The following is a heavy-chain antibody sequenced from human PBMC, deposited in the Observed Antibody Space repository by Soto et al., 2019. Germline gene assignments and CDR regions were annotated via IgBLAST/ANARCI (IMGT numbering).Heavy chain of an antibody. CDR2: ISYDGSNK. CDR1: GFTFSSYG. J-gene: IGHJ6*02. V-gene: IGHV3-30*18. CDR3: AKDGLAARLPYYYYGMDV. D-gene: IGHD6-6*01. Sequence: GGSLRLSCAASGFTFSSYGMHWVRQAPGKGLEWVAVISYDGSNKYYADSVKGRFTISRDNSKNTLYLQMNSLRAEDTAVYYCAKDGLAARLPYYYYGMDVWGQGTTVTVSS.